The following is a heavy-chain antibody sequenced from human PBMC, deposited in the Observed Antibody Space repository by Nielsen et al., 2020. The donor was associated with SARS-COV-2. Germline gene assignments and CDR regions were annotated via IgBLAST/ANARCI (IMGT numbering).Heavy chain of an antibody. Sequence: SETLSLTCAVSGGSISSGGYSWSWIRQPPGKGLEWIGYIYHSGSTYYNPSLKSRVTISVDRSKNQFSLHLNSVTLEDTAVYYCARDLGISTTAGQPDAFDFWGQGTMVTVSS. J-gene: IGHJ3*01. CDR2: IYHSGST. CDR1: GGSISSGGYS. V-gene: IGHV4-30-2*01. CDR3: ARDLGISTTAGQPDAFDF. D-gene: IGHD1-1*01.